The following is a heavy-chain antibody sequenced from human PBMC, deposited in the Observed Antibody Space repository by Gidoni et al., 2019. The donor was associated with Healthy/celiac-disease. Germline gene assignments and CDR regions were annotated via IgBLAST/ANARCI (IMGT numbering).Heavy chain of an antibody. J-gene: IGHJ6*02. CDR2: ISYDGSNK. D-gene: IGHD3-10*01. V-gene: IGHV3-30*18. CDR3: AKDRGPGTMVRNQYYYYGMDV. Sequence: QVQLVASGGGVVQPGRSLRLSCAASGFTFSSYGRHWVRQAPGKGLEWVAVISYDGSNKYYADSVKGRFTISRDNSKNTLYLQMNSLRAEDTAVYYCAKDRGPGTMVRNQYYYYGMDVWGQGTTVTVSS. CDR1: GFTFSSYG.